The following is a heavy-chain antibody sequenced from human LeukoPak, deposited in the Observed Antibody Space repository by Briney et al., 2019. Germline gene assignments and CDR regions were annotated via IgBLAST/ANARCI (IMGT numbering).Heavy chain of an antibody. Sequence: GGSLRFSCAASGFTVSSNYMSWVRQAPGKGLEWVSVIYSGGSTYYADSVKGRFTISRDNSKNTLYLQMNSLRAEDTAVYYCARSSSWYGVDYWGQGTLVTVSS. CDR1: GFTVSSNY. CDR2: IYSGGST. D-gene: IGHD6-13*01. CDR3: ARSSSWYGVDY. V-gene: IGHV3-53*01. J-gene: IGHJ4*02.